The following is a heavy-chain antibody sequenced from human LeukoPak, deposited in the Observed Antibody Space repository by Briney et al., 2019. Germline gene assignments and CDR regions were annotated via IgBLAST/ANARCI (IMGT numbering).Heavy chain of an antibody. V-gene: IGHV4-34*01. J-gene: IGHJ3*02. D-gene: IGHD6-6*01. CDR1: GGSFSGYY. CDR3: ARYVAALRAFDI. Sequence: SETLSLTCAVYGGSFSGYYWSWIRQPPGKGLEWIGEINHSGSTNYNPSLKSRVTISVDTSKNQFSLKLSSVTAAETAVYYCARYVAALRAFDIWGQGTMVTVSS. CDR2: INHSGST.